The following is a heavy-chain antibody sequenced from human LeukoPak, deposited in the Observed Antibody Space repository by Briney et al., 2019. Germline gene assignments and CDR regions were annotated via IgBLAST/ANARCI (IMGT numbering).Heavy chain of an antibody. CDR3: AKAPSGTPSQFDY. Sequence: GGSLRLSCAASGFTFSTYGMHWVRQAPGKGLEWVAVIWYDGSNKYYADSVKGRFTISRDNSKNTLYLQMNSLRAEDTAVYYCAKAPSGTPSQFDYWGQGTLVTVSS. J-gene: IGHJ4*02. D-gene: IGHD3-10*01. CDR2: IWYDGSNK. CDR1: GFTFSTYG. V-gene: IGHV3-33*06.